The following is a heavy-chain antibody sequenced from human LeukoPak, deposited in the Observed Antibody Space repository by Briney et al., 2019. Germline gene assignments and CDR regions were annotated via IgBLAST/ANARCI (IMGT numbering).Heavy chain of an antibody. V-gene: IGHV3-53*01. CDR3: ARDFLERYYYDSSGHLVKAGLGY. CDR2: IDTGVNT. Sequence: GGSLRLSCAASGFTVSNNYMSWVRQAPGKGLEWVSIIDTGVNTYYVDFVKGRFTISRDNSKNTLYLQMNSLRAEDTAVYYCARDFLERYYYDSSGHLVKAGLGYWGQGTLVTVSS. D-gene: IGHD3-22*01. CDR1: GFTVSNNY. J-gene: IGHJ4*02.